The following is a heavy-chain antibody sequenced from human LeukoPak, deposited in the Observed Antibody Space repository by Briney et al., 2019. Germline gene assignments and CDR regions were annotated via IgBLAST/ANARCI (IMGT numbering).Heavy chain of an antibody. CDR2: ISAYNDKT. V-gene: IGHV1-18*01. CDR3: AREEKRITMVWGGDH. CDR1: GYTFSNYG. Sequence: ASVKGSCKASGYTFSNYGISWVRQAPGQGLEWMGWISAYNDKTNYAEKFQGRLTMTTDTSTSTAYMDLRSLRSDDTAVYYCAREEKRITMVWGGDHWGQGTLVTVSS. J-gene: IGHJ4*02. D-gene: IGHD3-10*01.